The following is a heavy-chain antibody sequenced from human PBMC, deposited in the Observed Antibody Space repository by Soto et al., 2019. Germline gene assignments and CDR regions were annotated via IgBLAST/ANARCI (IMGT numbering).Heavy chain of an antibody. V-gene: IGHV1-69*12. J-gene: IGHJ6*02. Sequence: QVQLVQSGAEVKKPGSSVEVSCKASGGTFSSYAISWVRQAPGQGLEWMGGIIPIFGTANYAQKFQGRVTITADESTSTAYMELSSLRSEDTAVYYCATGYCSGGSCYEDYYYYYGMDVWGQGTTVTVSS. CDR3: ATGYCSGGSCYEDYYYYYGMDV. D-gene: IGHD2-15*01. CDR1: GGTFSSYA. CDR2: IIPIFGTA.